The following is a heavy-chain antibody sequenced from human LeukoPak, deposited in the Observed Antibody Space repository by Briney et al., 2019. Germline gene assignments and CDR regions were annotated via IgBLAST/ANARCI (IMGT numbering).Heavy chain of an antibody. CDR3: ARNVYDFWSGYYYYFDY. V-gene: IGHV4-39*01. J-gene: IGHJ4*02. Sequence: PSETLSLTCTVSGGSISSSSYYWGWIRQPPGKGLEWIGSIYYSGSTYYNPSLKSRVTISVDTSKNQFSLKLSSVTAADTAVYYCARNVYDFWSGYYYYFDYWGQGTLVTVSS. CDR1: GGSISSSSYY. CDR2: IYYSGST. D-gene: IGHD3-3*01.